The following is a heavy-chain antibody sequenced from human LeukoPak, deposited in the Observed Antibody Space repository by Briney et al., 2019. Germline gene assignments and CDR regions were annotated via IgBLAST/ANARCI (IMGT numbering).Heavy chain of an antibody. CDR1: GFTFSRYS. V-gene: IGHV3-30*02. D-gene: IGHD3-22*01. Sequence: QAGGSLRLSCAASGFTFSRYSMNWVRQAPGKGLEWVANIKQDGSNKYYADSVKGRFTISRDNSKNTLYLQMNSLRAEDTAVYYCAKDLRGYYYYWGQGTLVTVSS. J-gene: IGHJ4*02. CDR3: AKDLRGYYYY. CDR2: IKQDGSNK.